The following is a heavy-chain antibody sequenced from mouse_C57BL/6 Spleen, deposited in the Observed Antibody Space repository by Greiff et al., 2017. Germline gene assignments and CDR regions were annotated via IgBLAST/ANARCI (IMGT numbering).Heavy chain of an antibody. CDR1: GYTFTSYW. CDR2: IDPSDSYT. V-gene: IGHV1-69*01. Sequence: QVQLQQPGAELVMPGASVKLSCKASGYTFTSYWMHWVKQRPGQGLEWIGEIDPSDSYTNYNQKFKGKSTLTVDKSSSTAYMQLSSLTSEDSAVYYCARPANSNRGAMDYWGQGTSVTVSS. D-gene: IGHD4-1*02. J-gene: IGHJ4*01. CDR3: ARPANSNRGAMDY.